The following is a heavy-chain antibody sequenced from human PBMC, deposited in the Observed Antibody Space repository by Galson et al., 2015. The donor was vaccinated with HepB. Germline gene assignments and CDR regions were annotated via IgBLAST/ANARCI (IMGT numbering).Heavy chain of an antibody. CDR1: GYTFSTYS. J-gene: IGHJ5*02. Sequence: SVKVSCKASGYTFSTYSITWVRQAPGQGLEWMGWINTYNRDTKYAQKFQGRVTLTADTSTSTAYMELRSLRSDDTAVYFCARGALVVAVGATQNNWFAPWGQGTLVTVSS. CDR2: INTYNRDT. V-gene: IGHV1-18*01. D-gene: IGHD2-15*01. CDR3: ARGALVVAVGATQNNWFAP.